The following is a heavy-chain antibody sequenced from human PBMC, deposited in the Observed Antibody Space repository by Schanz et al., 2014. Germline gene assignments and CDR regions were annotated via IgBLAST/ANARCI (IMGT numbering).Heavy chain of an antibody. J-gene: IGHJ4*02. V-gene: IGHV1-18*04. Sequence: QVQLVQSGAEVKKPGASVKVSCKASGYSFTDYYIHWVRQAPGQGLEWMGWINPDSGNTNYAQKLQGRVTMTTDTSTSTAYMELRSLKSDDTAMYYCARAQAAAVDWGQGTLVTVSS. CDR2: INPDSGNT. D-gene: IGHD6-13*01. CDR3: ARAQAAAVD. CDR1: GYSFTDYY.